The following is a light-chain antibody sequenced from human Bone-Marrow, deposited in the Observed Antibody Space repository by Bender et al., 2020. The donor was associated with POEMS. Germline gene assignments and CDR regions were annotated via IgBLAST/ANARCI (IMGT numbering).Light chain of an antibody. CDR3: AVWDDSLNGWV. CDR1: SGDIGRFNF. CDR2: EVN. J-gene: IGLJ3*02. Sequence: QSALTQPPSASGSPGQSVTISCTGTSGDIGRFNFVSWYQQHPGKAPKVIIYEVNKRPSGVPDRFSGSKSGNTASLTVSGLQAEDEADYYCAVWDDSLNGWVFGGGTRLTVL. V-gene: IGLV2-8*01.